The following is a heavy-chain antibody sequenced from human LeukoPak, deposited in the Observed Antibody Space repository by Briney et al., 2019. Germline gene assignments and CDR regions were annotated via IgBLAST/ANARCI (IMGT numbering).Heavy chain of an antibody. V-gene: IGHV3-48*04. CDR3: ARGFGPRLYAFDV. J-gene: IGHJ3*01. CDR2: ISVSSRNVI. CDR1: GFTFSSYS. D-gene: IGHD3-16*01. Sequence: GGSLRLSCAASGFTFSSYSMNWVRQAPGKGLEWLSYISVSSRNVIDYADSVKGRFTISRDDAKNSLYLQMNSLRAEDTAVYFCARGFGPRLYAFDVWGQGTTITVSS.